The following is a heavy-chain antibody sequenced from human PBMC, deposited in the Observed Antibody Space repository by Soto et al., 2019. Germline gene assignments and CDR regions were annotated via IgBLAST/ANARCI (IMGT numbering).Heavy chain of an antibody. V-gene: IGHV6-1*01. J-gene: IGHJ3*02. CDR1: GDTVSSDSAA. D-gene: IGHD6-13*01. CDR2: TYYRSKWHY. CDR3: ARKGIAAVEI. Sequence: SQTLSLTCAISGDTVSSDSAAWTWIRPSPSRGLEWLGRTYYRSKWHYDYAVSVKSRITINPDTSKNQFSLHLNSVTPEDTAVYYCARKGIAAVEIWGPGTMVTVSS.